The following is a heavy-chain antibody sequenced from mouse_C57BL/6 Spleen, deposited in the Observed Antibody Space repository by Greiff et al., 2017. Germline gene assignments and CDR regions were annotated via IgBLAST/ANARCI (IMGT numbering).Heavy chain of an antibody. Sequence: VKLMESGAELARPGASVKLSCKASGYTFTSYGISWVKQRPGQGLEWIGEIYPRSGNTYYNEKFKGKATLTADKSSSTAYMELRSLTSEDSAVYFCARKEVTTVVATYDYAMDYWGQGTSVTVSS. CDR1: GYTFTSYG. CDR2: IYPRSGNT. CDR3: ARKEVTTVVATYDYAMDY. V-gene: IGHV1-81*01. D-gene: IGHD1-1*01. J-gene: IGHJ4*01.